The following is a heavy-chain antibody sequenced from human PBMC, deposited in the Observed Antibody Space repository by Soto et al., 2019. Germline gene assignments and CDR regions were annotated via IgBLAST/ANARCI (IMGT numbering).Heavy chain of an antibody. D-gene: IGHD1-26*01. CDR1: GFTVSSNY. CDR2: IYSSGTT. CDR3: TTSGERGARFDY. V-gene: IGHV3-53*01. J-gene: IGHJ4*02. Sequence: GALRLSCGASGFTVSSNYMNWIRQGPGKGLEWVSVIYSSGTTYYADSVKGRFTISRDNSRNTFYLHMNSLRAEDTAVYYCTTSGERGARFDYWGRGTLVTVS.